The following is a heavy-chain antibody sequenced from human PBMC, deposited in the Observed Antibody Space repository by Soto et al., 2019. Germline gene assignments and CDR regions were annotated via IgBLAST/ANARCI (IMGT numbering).Heavy chain of an antibody. Sequence: QVQLQESGPGLVKPSQTLSLTCTVSGGSISSGGYYWSWIRQHPGKGLEWIGYIYYSGSTYYNPSLKSRVTISVDTSKNQFSLKLSSVTAADTAVYYCARDKTTAADGRGPDETQLLYYGMDVWGQGTTVTVSS. D-gene: IGHD6-13*01. V-gene: IGHV4-31*03. CDR1: GGSISSGGYY. CDR2: IYYSGST. J-gene: IGHJ6*02. CDR3: ARDKTTAADGRGPDETQLLYYGMDV.